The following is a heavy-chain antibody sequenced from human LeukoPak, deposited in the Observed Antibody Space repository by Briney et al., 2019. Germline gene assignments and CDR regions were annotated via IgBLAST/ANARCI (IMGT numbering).Heavy chain of an antibody. D-gene: IGHD3-22*01. CDR3: AKARKDYDSSTSFDY. CDR2: ISGSGGST. Sequence: GGSLRLSCAASGFTFSSYAMSWVRQAPGKGLEWVSAISGSGGSTYYADSVEGRFTISRDNSKNTLYLKMNSLRAEDTAVYYCAKARKDYDSSTSFDYWGQGTLVTVSS. V-gene: IGHV3-23*01. CDR1: GFTFSSYA. J-gene: IGHJ4*02.